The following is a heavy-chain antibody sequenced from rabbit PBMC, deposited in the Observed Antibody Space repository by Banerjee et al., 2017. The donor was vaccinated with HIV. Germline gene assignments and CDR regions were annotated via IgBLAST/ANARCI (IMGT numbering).Heavy chain of an antibody. D-gene: IGHD8-1*01. CDR3: AKDNAGNSDGSESFYFDL. Sequence: QSLEESGGDLVKPGASLTLTCKASGISFSSSYYMCWVRQAPGKGLEWIACIYGGSSGSTYYASWAKGRFTISITSSTTVTLQMTSLTAADTATYFCAKDNAGNSDGSESFYFDLWGPGTLVTVS. CDR2: IYGGSSGST. V-gene: IGHV1S40*01. J-gene: IGHJ4*01. CDR1: GISFSSSYY.